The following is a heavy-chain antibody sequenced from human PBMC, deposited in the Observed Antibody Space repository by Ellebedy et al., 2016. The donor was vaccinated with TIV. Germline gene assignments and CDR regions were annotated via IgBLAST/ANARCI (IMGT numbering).Heavy chain of an antibody. D-gene: IGHD6-13*01. CDR3: ARLVAAAGTYYYGMDV. CDR2: IYYSGST. V-gene: IGHV4-59*01. CDR1: DGSISSYY. J-gene: IGHJ6*02. Sequence: SETLSLTCTVSDGSISSYYWSWIRQPPGKGLEWIGYIYYSGSTNYNPSLKSRVTISVDTSKNQFSLKLSSVTAADTAVYYCARLVAAAGTYYYGMDVWGQGTTVTVSS.